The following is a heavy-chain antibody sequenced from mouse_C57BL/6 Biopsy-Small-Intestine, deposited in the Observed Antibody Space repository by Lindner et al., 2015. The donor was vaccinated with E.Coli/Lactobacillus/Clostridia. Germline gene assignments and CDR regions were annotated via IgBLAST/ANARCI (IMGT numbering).Heavy chain of an antibody. V-gene: IGHV1-84*02. CDR2: INPNSGGS. CDR3: ARDRSAYAFDI. D-gene: IGHD6-5*01. CDR1: GYTFSGNY. Sequence: SVKVSCKASGYTFSGNYIQWMRQAPGQGLEWLGWINPNSGGSKYAQEFQGRVTMTRDTSITTAYMELSSLRHDDTALYYCARDRSAYAFDIWGQGTSVTVS. J-gene: IGHJ1*01.